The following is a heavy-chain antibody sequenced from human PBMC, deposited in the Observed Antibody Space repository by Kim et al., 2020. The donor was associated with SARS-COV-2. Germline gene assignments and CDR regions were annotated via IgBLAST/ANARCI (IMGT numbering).Heavy chain of an antibody. D-gene: IGHD5-18*01. V-gene: IGHV4-34*01. CDR1: GGSFSGYY. CDR3: ERVYTAMVWRDYFDY. Sequence: SETLSLTCAVYGGSFSGYYWSWIRQPPGKGLEWIGEINHSGSTNYNPSLKSRVTISVDTSKNQCALKQSSVTAADTAVYSCERVYTAMVWRDYFDYWGQGTLVTVS. J-gene: IGHJ4*02. CDR2: INHSGST.